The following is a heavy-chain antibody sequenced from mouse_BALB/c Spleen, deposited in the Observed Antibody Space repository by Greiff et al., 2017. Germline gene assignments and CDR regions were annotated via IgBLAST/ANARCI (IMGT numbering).Heavy chain of an antibody. J-gene: IGHJ2*01. V-gene: IGHV1-69*02. Sequence: QVQLQQSGAELVRPGASVKLSCKASGYTFTSYWINWVKQRPGQGLEWIGNIYPSDSYTNYNQKFKDKATLTVDKSSSTAYMQLSSPTSEDSAVYYCTRSLPPDYWGQGTTLTVSS. CDR2: IYPSDSYT. CDR3: TRSLPPDY. CDR1: GYTFTSYW.